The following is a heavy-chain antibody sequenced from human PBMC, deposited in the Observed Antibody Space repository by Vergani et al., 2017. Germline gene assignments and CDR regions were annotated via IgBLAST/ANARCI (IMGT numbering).Heavy chain of an antibody. CDR1: GFTFSSYG. V-gene: IGHV3-33*01. CDR3: AREITVIVGDAFDF. Sequence: QVQLVESGGGVVQPGRSLRLSCAASGFTFSSYGMHWVRQAPGKGLEWVAVIWYDGSNKYYADSVKGRFTISRDNSKNTLYLQMNSVRAEDTAVYYCAREITVIVGDAFDFWGQGTMVTVSS. J-gene: IGHJ3*01. CDR2: IWYDGSNK. D-gene: IGHD3-22*01.